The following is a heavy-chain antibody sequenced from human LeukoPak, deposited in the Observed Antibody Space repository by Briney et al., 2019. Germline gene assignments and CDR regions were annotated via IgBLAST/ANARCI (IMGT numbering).Heavy chain of an antibody. V-gene: IGHV3-21*01. CDR3: ARGLYGRVAANWFDP. CDR1: GVTFSSYS. D-gene: IGHD4-17*01. CDR2: ISSSSSYI. J-gene: IGHJ5*02. Sequence: GGSLRLSCAASGVTFSSYSMNWVRQAPGKGLEWVSSISSSSSYIYYADSVKGRFTISRDNAKNSLYLQMNSLRAEDTAVYYCARGLYGRVAANWFDPWGQGTLVTVSS.